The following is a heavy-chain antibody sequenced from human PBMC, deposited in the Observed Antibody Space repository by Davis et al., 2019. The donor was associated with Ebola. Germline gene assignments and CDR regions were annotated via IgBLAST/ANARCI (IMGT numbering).Heavy chain of an antibody. V-gene: IGHV1-3*01. CDR1: GGTFSSYA. CDR3: ARDHEAVTLYYYGMDV. J-gene: IGHJ6*02. Sequence: AASVKVSCKASGGTFSSYAISWVRQAPGQGLEWMGWINAGNGNTKYSQKFQGRVTITRDTSASTAYMELSSLRSEDTAVYYCARDHEAVTLYYYGMDVWGQGTTVTVSS. CDR2: INAGNGNT. D-gene: IGHD4-17*01.